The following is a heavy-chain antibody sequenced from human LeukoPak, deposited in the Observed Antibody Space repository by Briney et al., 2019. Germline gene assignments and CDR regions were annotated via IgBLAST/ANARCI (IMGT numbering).Heavy chain of an antibody. CDR3: ARVRYRGYDSDVY. CDR2: IYYSGST. CDR1: GGSISSYY. V-gene: IGHV4-59*01. J-gene: IGHJ4*02. D-gene: IGHD5-12*01. Sequence: SETLSLTCTVSGGSISSYYWSWIRQPPGKGLEWIGYIYYSGSTNYNPSLKSRVTISVDTSKNQFSLKLSSVTAADTAVYYCARVRYRGYDSDVYWGQGTLVTVSS.